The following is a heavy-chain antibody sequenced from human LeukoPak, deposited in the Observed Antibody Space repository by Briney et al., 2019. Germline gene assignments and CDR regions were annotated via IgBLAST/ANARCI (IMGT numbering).Heavy chain of an antibody. CDR3: ASGRNYDFWSGYYHYFDY. Sequence: PSETLSLTCTVSGGSISSSSYYWGWIRQPPGTGLEWIGSIYYSGSTYYNPSLKSRVTISVDTSKNQFSLKLSSVTAADTAVYYCASGRNYDFWSGYYHYFDYWGQGTLVTVSP. CDR1: GGSISSSSYY. J-gene: IGHJ4*02. CDR2: IYYSGST. V-gene: IGHV4-39*01. D-gene: IGHD3-3*01.